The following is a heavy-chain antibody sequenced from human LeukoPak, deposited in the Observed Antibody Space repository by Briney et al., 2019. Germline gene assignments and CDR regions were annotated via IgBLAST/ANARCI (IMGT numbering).Heavy chain of an antibody. D-gene: IGHD1-26*01. Sequence: SGTLSLTCAVSGGSISSSNWWSWVRQPPGKGLEWIGEIYHSGSTNYNPSLKSRVTVSVDTSKNQFSLKLSSVTAADTAVYYCARDRRWDYYFDYWGQGTLVTVSS. CDR2: IYHSGST. V-gene: IGHV4-4*02. CDR1: GGSISSSNW. J-gene: IGHJ4*02. CDR3: ARDRRWDYYFDY.